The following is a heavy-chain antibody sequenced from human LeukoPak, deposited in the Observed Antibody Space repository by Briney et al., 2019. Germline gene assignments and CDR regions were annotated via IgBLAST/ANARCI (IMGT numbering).Heavy chain of an antibody. Sequence: SETLSLTCNVSGYSISSGNFWGWVGQAPGKGLEWIGSIYQRATVHYNPSLKSRFTISLDTSKNHFSLNLRSMQASDTAVYYCARAFCVGECFVLHIFFDSWGQGTLVTVSS. D-gene: IGHD2-21*01. J-gene: IGHJ4*02. CDR1: GYSISSGNF. CDR2: IYQRATV. V-gene: IGHV4-38-2*02. CDR3: ARAFCVGECFVLHIFFDS.